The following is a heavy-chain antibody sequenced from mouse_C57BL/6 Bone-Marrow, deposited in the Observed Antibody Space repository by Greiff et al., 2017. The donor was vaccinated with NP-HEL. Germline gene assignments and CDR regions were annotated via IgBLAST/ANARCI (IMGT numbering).Heavy chain of an antibody. V-gene: IGHV5-16*01. CDR2: VNYDGSST. CDR1: GFTFSDYY. J-gene: IGHJ4*01. Sequence: EVQLVESEGGLVQPGSSMKLSCTASGFTFSDYYMAWVRQVPEKGLEWVANVNYDGSSTYYLASLKSRFIISRDNAKNILYLQMSSLKSEATATYYCAREGGLRRRTYAMDYWGQGTSVTVSA. D-gene: IGHD2-4*01. CDR3: AREGGLRRRTYAMDY.